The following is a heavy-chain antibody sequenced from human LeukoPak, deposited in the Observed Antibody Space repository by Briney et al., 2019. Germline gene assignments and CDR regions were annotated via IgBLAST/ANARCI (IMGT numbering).Heavy chain of an antibody. D-gene: IGHD2-2*01. CDR3: ASGGAAYCSSASCYHMEYFDY. V-gene: IGHV1-2*02. CDR1: GYTFSGYY. J-gene: IGHJ4*02. Sequence: GASVKVSCKASGYTFSGYYIHWVRQAPGQGLEWLGWINPNSGGTNYAQKVQGRVTMTRDTSISTAYMELSRLRSDDTAVYYCASGGAAYCSSASCYHMEYFDYWGQGTLVTVSS. CDR2: INPNSGGT.